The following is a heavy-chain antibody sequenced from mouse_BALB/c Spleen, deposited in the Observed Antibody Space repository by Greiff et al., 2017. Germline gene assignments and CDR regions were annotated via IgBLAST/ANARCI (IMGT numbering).Heavy chain of an antibody. J-gene: IGHJ2*01. D-gene: IGHD1-1*01. CDR3: ARSSYYFDY. CDR2: ISSGGST. V-gene: IGHV5-6-5*01. CDR1: GFTFSSYA. Sequence: EVHLVESGGGLVKPGGSLKLSCAASGFTFSSYAMSWVRQTPEKRLEWVASISSGGSTYYPDSVKGRFTISRDNARNILYLQMSSLRSEDTAMYYCARSSYYFDYWGQGTTLTVSS.